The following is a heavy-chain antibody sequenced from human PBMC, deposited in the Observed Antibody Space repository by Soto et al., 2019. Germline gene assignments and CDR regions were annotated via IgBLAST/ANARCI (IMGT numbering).Heavy chain of an antibody. J-gene: IGHJ6*02. V-gene: IGHV1-3*01. Sequence: ASVWVSCKASGYTFTSYAMHWVRQAPGQRLEWMGWINAGNGNTKYSQKFQGRVTITRDTSASTAYMELSSLRSEDTAVYYCARDQVAVVTMVRGVNARYGMDVWGQGTTVTVSS. D-gene: IGHD3-10*01. CDR3: ARDQVAVVTMVRGVNARYGMDV. CDR1: GYTFTSYA. CDR2: INAGNGNT.